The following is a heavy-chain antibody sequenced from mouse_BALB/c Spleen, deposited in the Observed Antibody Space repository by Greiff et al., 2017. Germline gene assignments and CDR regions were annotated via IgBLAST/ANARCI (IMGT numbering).Heavy chain of an antibody. CDR2: IYPGNSDT. J-gene: IGHJ4*01. V-gene: IGHV1-5*01. CDR3: TGGGDYDDNYYAMDY. CDR1: GYTFTSYW. Sequence: EVQLVESGTVLARPGASVKMSCKASGYTFTSYWMHWVKQRPGQGLEWIGAIYPGNSDTSYNQKFKGKAKLTAVTSTSTAYMELSSLTNEDSAVYYCTGGGDYDDNYYAMDYWGQGTSVTVSS. D-gene: IGHD2-4*01.